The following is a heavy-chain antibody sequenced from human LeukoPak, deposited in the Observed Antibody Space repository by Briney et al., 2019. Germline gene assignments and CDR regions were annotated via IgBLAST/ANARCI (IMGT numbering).Heavy chain of an antibody. V-gene: IGHV3-23*01. D-gene: IGHD3-16*01. CDR2: ISGSGGNT. J-gene: IGHJ4*02. Sequence: GGSLRLSCAASGFTFNNYAMSGVRQAPGGGGEWVSAISGSGGNTYYADSVKGRFTISRDNSKNTLYLQMNSLRAEDTAVYYCAKEIMETTYFDYWGQGTLVTVSS. CDR1: GFTFNNYA. CDR3: AKEIMETTYFDY.